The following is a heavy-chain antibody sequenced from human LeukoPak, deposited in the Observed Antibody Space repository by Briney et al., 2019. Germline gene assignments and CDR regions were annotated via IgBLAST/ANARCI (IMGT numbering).Heavy chain of an antibody. CDR3: PREGAAAGEIYYFAY. D-gene: IGHD6-13*01. CDR1: GFTFSDYY. V-gene: IGHV3-11*04. CDR2: ISSSGSTI. Sequence: GGSLXLSCAASGFTFSDYYMSWIREAPGKGVEWGSYISSSGSTIYYADSVKGGFTISRDNAKNSLYLQMNRLRAEDTAVYSCPREGAAAGEIYYFAYWGQRTLVTVSS. J-gene: IGHJ4*02.